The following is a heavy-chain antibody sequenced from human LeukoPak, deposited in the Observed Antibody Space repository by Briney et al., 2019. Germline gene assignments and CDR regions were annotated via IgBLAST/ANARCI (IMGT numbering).Heavy chain of an antibody. V-gene: IGHV1-8*01. CDR3: ARVGSVAAPLYYYYYMDV. CDR2: MNPNSGNT. CDR1: GYTFTSYD. J-gene: IGHJ6*03. Sequence: ASVKVSCKASGYTFTSYDINWVRQATGQGLEWMGWMNPNSGNTGYAQKFQGRVTMTRNTSISTAYMELSSLRSEDTAVYYCARVGSVAAPLYYYYYMDVWGKGTTVTISS. D-gene: IGHD6-19*01.